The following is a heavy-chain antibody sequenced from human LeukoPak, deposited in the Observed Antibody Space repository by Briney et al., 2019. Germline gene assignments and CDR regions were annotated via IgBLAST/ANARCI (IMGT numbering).Heavy chain of an antibody. D-gene: IGHD5-24*01. V-gene: IGHV4-4*09. CDR2: IHTSGST. J-gene: IGHJ4*02. Sequence: SETLSLTCTVSGGSISSYYWSWIRQPPGKGLEWIGYIHTSGSTNYNPSLKSRVTISVDTSKNQFSLKPSSVTAADTAVYYCAGLLQTSYDYWGQGTLVTVSS. CDR3: AGLLQTSYDY. CDR1: GGSISSYY.